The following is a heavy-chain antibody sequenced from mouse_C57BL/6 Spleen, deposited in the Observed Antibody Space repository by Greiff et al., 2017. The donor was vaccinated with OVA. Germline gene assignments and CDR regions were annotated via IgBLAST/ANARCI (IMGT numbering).Heavy chain of an antibody. J-gene: IGHJ4*01. D-gene: IGHD2-3*01. CDR2: ISDGGSYT. V-gene: IGHV5-4*01. CDR1: GFTFSSYA. CDR3: ARDYDGYYENYAMDY. Sequence: EVQVVESGGGLVKPGGSLKLSCAASGFTFSSYAMSWVRQTPEKRLEWVATISDGGSYTYYPDNVKGRFTISRDNAKNNLYLQMSHLKSEDTAMYYCARDYDGYYENYAMDYWGQGTSVTVSS.